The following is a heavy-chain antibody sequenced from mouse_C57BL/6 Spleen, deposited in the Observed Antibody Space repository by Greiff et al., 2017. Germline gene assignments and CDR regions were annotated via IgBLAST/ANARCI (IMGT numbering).Heavy chain of an antibody. CDR1: GYTFTDYY. CDR3: ASGDYIAAWFAY. V-gene: IGHV1-26*01. J-gene: IGHJ3*01. CDR2: INPNNGGT. Sequence: EVQLQQSGPELVKPGASVKISCKASGYTFTDYYMNWVKQSHGKSLEWIGDINPNNGGTSYNQKFKGKATLTVDKSSSTAYMELRSLTSEDSAVYYCASGDYIAAWFAYWGQGTLVTVSA. D-gene: IGHD2-12*01.